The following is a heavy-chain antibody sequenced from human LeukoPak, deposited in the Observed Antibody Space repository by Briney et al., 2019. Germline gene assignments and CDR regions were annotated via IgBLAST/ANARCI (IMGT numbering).Heavy chain of an antibody. D-gene: IGHD3-10*01. V-gene: IGHV4-39*01. CDR3: ARRQPWFGELSVDY. CDR2: IYYSGST. Sequence: SETLSLTCTVSGGSISSYYWSWIRQPPGKGLEWIGSIYYSGSTYYNPSLKSRVTISVDTSKNQFSLKLSSVTAADTAVYYCARRQPWFGELSVDYWGQGTLVTVSS. J-gene: IGHJ4*02. CDR1: GGSISSYY.